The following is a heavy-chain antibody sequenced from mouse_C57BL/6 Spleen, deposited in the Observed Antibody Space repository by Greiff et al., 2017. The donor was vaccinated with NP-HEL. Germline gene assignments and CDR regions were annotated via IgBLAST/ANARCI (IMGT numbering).Heavy chain of an antibody. Sequence: QVQLQQPGAELVRPGSSVKLSCKASGYTFTSYWMDWVKQRPGQGLEWIGNIYPSDSETHYNQKFKDKATLTVAKSSSTAYMQLSSLTSEDSAVYYCARSSFSYGSSYGYFDVWGTGTTVTVSS. CDR3: ARSSFSYGSSYGYFDV. D-gene: IGHD1-1*01. V-gene: IGHV1-61*01. CDR2: IYPSDSET. CDR1: GYTFTSYW. J-gene: IGHJ1*03.